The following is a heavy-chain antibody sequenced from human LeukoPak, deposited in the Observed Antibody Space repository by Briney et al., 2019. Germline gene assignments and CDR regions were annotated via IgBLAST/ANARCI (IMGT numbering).Heavy chain of an antibody. D-gene: IGHD6-13*01. CDR3: ARAPGYSSSRFDY. CDR2: IIPIFGTA. Sequence: SVKVSCKASGYTFTGNYMHWVRQAPGQGLEWMGGIIPIFGTANYAQKFQGRVTITADKSTSTAYMELSSLRSEDTAVYYCARAPGYSSSRFDYWGQGTLVTVSS. V-gene: IGHV1-69*06. CDR1: GYTFTGNY. J-gene: IGHJ4*02.